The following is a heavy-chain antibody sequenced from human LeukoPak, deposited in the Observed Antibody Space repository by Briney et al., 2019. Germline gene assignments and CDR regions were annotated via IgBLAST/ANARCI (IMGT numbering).Heavy chain of an antibody. CDR3: ASRQKIVVVIDDAFDI. Sequence: GGSLRLSCVASGFAFSDYWMNWVRQAPGKGLEWVAIIKPDGSFTNYVDAVKGRFTISRDNAKNSLYLQMNGLRAEDTAVYYCASRQKIVVVIDDAFDIWGQGTMVTVSS. CDR1: GFAFSDYW. D-gene: IGHD3-22*01. CDR2: IKPDGSFT. J-gene: IGHJ3*02. V-gene: IGHV3-7*01.